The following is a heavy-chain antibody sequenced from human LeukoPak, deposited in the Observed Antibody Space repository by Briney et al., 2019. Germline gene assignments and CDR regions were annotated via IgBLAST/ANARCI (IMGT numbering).Heavy chain of an antibody. CDR3: ARGGAARLHFQN. Sequence: SETLSLTCTVSGVSISTYYWNWIRQPPGKGLEWIGYIYHSGSTNYNSSLQSRVTISVDTSKNQFSLNLNSVTAADTAVYYCARGGAARLHFQNWGQGTLVTVSS. CDR2: IYHSGST. D-gene: IGHD6-6*01. CDR1: GVSISTYY. V-gene: IGHV4-59*01. J-gene: IGHJ1*01.